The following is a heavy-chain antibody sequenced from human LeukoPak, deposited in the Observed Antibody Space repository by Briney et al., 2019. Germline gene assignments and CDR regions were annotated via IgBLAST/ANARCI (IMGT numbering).Heavy chain of an antibody. D-gene: IGHD5-12*01. CDR2: IYHSGST. Sequence: PSETLSLTCTLSGGSISTYYWSWIRQPPGKGLDWIGYIYHSGSTNYNPSLKSRVTISVDTSKNQFSLKLSSVTAADTAVYYCASGGGYASPIGYWGQGALVTVSS. V-gene: IGHV4-59*01. J-gene: IGHJ4*02. CDR3: ASGGGYASPIGY. CDR1: GGSISTYY.